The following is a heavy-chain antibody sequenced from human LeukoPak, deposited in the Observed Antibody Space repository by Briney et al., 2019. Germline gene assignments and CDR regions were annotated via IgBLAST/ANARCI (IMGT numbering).Heavy chain of an antibody. CDR2: VYYMGST. Sequence: SETLSLTCTVSGGSMSTYYWSWIRQSPGKGLEWIGYVYYMGSTLSNPSLSSRVTISLDTSKNQFSLRLSSVTAADTAVYYCARGYYYEKSDYYRGSVAFDIWGQGTMVTVSS. V-gene: IGHV4-59*01. CDR3: ARGYYYEKSDYYRGSVAFDI. CDR1: GGSMSTYY. D-gene: IGHD2-21*01. J-gene: IGHJ3*02.